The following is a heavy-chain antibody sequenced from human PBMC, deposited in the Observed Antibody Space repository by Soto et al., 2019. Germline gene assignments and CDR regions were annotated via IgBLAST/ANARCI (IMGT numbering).Heavy chain of an antibody. Sequence: PGGSLRLSCTASGFTFGDYAMSWFRQAPGKGLEWVGFIRSKAYGGTTEYAASVKGRFTISRDDSKSIAYLQMNSLKTEDTAVYYCTRGYMVRDPLSNWFDPWGQGTLVTVSS. CDR3: TRGYMVRDPLSNWFDP. V-gene: IGHV3-49*03. D-gene: IGHD3-10*01. CDR1: GFTFGDYA. J-gene: IGHJ5*02. CDR2: IRSKAYGGTT.